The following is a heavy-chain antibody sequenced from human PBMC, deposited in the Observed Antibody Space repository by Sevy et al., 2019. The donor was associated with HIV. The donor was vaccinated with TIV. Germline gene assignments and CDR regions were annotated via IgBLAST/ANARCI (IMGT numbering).Heavy chain of an antibody. CDR3: ASGIAAAAPYYYYYYMDV. Sequence: ASVKVSCKASGGTFSSYAISWVRQAPGQGLEWMGGIIPIFGTANYAQKFQGRVTITADKSTSTAYMELSSLRSADTAVYYCASGIAAAAPYYYYYYMDVWGKGTTVTVSS. CDR1: GGTFSSYA. D-gene: IGHD6-13*01. V-gene: IGHV1-69*06. J-gene: IGHJ6*03. CDR2: IIPIFGTA.